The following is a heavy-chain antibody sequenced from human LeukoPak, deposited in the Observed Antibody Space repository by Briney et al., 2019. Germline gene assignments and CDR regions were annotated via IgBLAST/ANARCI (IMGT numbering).Heavy chain of an antibody. D-gene: IGHD6-13*01. CDR2: IYYSGST. CDR3: ARVGPYSSSWYEGGDY. Sequence: SETLSLTCTVSGGSISSYYWSWIRQPPGKGLEWIGYIYYSGSTYYNPSLKSRVTISVDTSKNQFSLKLSSVTAADTAVYYCARVGPYSSSWYEGGDYWGQGTLVTVSS. CDR1: GGSISSYY. J-gene: IGHJ4*02. V-gene: IGHV4-59*08.